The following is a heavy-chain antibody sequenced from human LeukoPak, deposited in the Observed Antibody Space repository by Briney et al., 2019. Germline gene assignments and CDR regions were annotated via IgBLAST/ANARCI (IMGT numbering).Heavy chain of an antibody. CDR2: ISSSSTYT. V-gene: IGHV3-21*01. D-gene: IGHD6-13*01. CDR3: ATSGYSSSWYFG. J-gene: IGHJ4*02. Sequence: GGSLRLSCAASGFTFSSYSMNWVRQAPGKGLEWVSSISSSSTYTYYADSVKGRFTISRDNAKNSLYLQMNSLRAEDTAVYYCATSGYSSSWYFGWGQGTLVTVSS. CDR1: GFTFSSYS.